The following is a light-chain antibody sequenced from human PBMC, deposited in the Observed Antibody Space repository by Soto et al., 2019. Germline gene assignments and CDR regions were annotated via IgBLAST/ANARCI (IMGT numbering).Light chain of an antibody. Sequence: EIVLTQSPATLSVSPGERATLSCKASQSVSRNLAWYQQKPGQAPRLLIYASSNRATGIPDRVSGSASGTEFTITIRSLQSEEFAVYYCQKYDDWQTFGQGTKVEV. CDR3: QKYDDWQT. V-gene: IGKV3-15*01. CDR2: ASS. CDR1: QSVSRN. J-gene: IGKJ1*01.